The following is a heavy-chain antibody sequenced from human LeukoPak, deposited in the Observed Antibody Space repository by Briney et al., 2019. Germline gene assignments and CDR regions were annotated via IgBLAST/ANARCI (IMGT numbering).Heavy chain of an antibody. V-gene: IGHV3-11*03. J-gene: IGHJ3*02. CDR1: GFTFSDYY. CDR3: ARKTGYSRGNAFDI. D-gene: IGHD3-9*01. Sequence: GGSLRLSCAASGFTFSDYYVNWIRQAPGKGLEWVSYISSGSSYTNYADSVKGRLTNSRDNAKNALYLQMNSLRAEDTAVYYCARKTGYSRGNAFDIWGQGTTVTVSS. CDR2: ISSGSSYT.